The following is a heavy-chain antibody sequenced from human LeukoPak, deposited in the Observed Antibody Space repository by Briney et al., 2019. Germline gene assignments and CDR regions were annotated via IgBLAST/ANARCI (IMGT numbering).Heavy chain of an antibody. CDR3: ARYRPADDWFDP. CDR2: IIPIFGTA. J-gene: IGHJ5*02. CDR1: GGTFSSYA. Sequence: SVKVSCKASGGTFSSYAIGWVRHAPAQGLEWMGGIIPIFGTANYAQKFQGRVTITTDESTSTAYMELSSLRSEDTAVYYCARYRPADDWFDPWGQGTLVTVSS. V-gene: IGHV1-69*05.